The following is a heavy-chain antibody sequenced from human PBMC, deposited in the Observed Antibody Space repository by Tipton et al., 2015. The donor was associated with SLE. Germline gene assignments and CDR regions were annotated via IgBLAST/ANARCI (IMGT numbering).Heavy chain of an antibody. CDR2: INHSGST. V-gene: IGHV4-34*01. Sequence: TLSLTCAVYGGSFSGYYWSWIRQPPGKGLEWIGEINHSGSTNYNPSLKSRVTISVDTSKNQFSLKLSSVTAADTAVYYCSRRGSYNWNDRDIWGQGTMVAVSS. CDR3: SRRGSYNWNDRDI. J-gene: IGHJ3*02. CDR1: GGSFSGYY. D-gene: IGHD1-1*01.